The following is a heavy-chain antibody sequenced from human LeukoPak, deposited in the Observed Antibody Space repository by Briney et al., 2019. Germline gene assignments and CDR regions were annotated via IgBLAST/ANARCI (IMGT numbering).Heavy chain of an antibody. CDR1: GFTFSNAW. CDR3: PTGITMVRGVIHLIDY. D-gene: IGHD3-10*01. V-gene: IGHV3-15*01. J-gene: IGHJ4*02. Sequence: PGGSLRLSCAASGFTFSNAWMSWVRQAPGKGLEWVGRIKSKTDGGTTDYAAPVKGRFTISRDDSKNTLYLQMNSLKTEDTAVYYCPTGITMVRGVIHLIDYWAQGTLVTVSS. CDR2: IKSKTDGGTT.